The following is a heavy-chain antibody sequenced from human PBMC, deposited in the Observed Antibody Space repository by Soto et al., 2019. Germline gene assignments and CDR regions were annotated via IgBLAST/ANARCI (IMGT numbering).Heavy chain of an antibody. D-gene: IGHD3-9*01. J-gene: IGHJ6*04. CDR1: GGSFSGYY. CDR2: INHSGST. V-gene: IGHV4-34*01. CDR3: ARVQLRYSLTNLDV. Sequence: SETLSLTCAVYGGSFSGYYWSWIRQPPGKGLEWIGEINHSGSTNYNPSLKSRVTISVDTSKNQFSLKLSSVTAADTAVYYCARVQLRYSLTNLDVWGKGTTVTVSS.